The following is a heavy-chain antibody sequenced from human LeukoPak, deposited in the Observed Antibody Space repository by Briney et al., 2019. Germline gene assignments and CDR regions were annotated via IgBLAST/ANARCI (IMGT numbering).Heavy chain of an antibody. J-gene: IGHJ4*02. V-gene: IGHV1-18*01. D-gene: IGHD3-10*01. CDR2: ISAYNGNT. Sequence: GASVKVSCKASGYTFTSYGISWVRQAPGQGLEWMGWISAYNGNTKYAQKIQGRATMITDISTSTAYLELRSLTSDDTAVYYCARGEYDLLGDYWGQGTLVTVSS. CDR1: GYTFTSYG. CDR3: ARGEYDLLGDY.